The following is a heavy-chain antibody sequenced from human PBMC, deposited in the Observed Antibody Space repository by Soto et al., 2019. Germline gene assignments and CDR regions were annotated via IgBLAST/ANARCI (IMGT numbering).Heavy chain of an antibody. CDR2: IRSKANNYAT. Sequence: EVQLVESGGGLVQPGGSLKLSCAASGFSFSGYAMHWVRQAYGKGLEWIGRIRSKANNYATAYTASVRGRFTISRDDSKNMAYLEMNDLKTEDTAVYFCTSPRIAVAGMFLYFDLWGRGTLVTVSS. D-gene: IGHD6-19*01. CDR3: TSPRIAVAGMFLYFDL. V-gene: IGHV3-73*01. J-gene: IGHJ2*01. CDR1: GFSFSGYA.